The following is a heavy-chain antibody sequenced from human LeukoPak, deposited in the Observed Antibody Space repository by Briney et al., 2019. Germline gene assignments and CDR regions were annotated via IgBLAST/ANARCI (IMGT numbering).Heavy chain of an antibody. CDR3: ARGVVPAAIGRFDP. Sequence: ASVKVSCKASVGTFSSYAISWVRQAPGQGLEWVGGIIPIFGTANYAQKFQGRVTITADESTSTAYMELSSLRSEDTAVYYCARGVVPAAIGRFDPWGQGTLVTVSS. CDR1: VGTFSSYA. V-gene: IGHV1-69*13. J-gene: IGHJ5*02. D-gene: IGHD2-2*01. CDR2: IIPIFGTA.